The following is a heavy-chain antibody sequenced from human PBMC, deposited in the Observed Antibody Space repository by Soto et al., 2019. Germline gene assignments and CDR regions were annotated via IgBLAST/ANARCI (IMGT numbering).Heavy chain of an antibody. J-gene: IGHJ6*02. D-gene: IGHD3-3*01. V-gene: IGHV5-51*01. Sequence: LGESLKISCKGSGYSFTSYWIGWVRQMPGKGLEWMGIIYPGDSDTRYSPSFEGQATISADKSINTAYLQWSSLKASGTAMYYCARPMTSGYYPFYYNGMDVWGQGTTVTVSS. CDR3: ARPMTSGYYPFYYNGMDV. CDR1: GYSFTSYW. CDR2: IYPGDSDT.